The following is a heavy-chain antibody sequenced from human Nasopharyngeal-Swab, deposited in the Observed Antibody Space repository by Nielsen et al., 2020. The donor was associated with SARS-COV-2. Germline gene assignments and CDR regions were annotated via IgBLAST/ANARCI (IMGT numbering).Heavy chain of an antibody. CDR2: ITYRGPT. J-gene: IGHJ4*02. CDR3: ARHSRVTTVVVVTLFDY. V-gene: IGHV4-39*01. Sequence: SETLSLTCTVSGASITDNNYYWAWIRQPPGKGLEWIGSITYRGPTFYNPSLKSRVSMSVDASQNQFSLTLWSVTAADTAVFYCARHSRVTTVVVVTLFDYWGRGSLVTVSS. CDR1: GASITDNNYY. D-gene: IGHD3-22*01.